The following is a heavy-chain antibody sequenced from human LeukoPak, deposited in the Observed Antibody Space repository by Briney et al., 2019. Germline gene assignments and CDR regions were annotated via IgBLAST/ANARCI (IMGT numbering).Heavy chain of an antibody. V-gene: IGHV5-51*01. J-gene: IGHJ1*01. D-gene: IGHD1-1*01. CDR1: GDNLTSNW. Sequence: GESLKISCKSSGDNLTSNWVAWVRQMPGKGLEWMGIISIGDSDTRYSPSFQGQVTLSAGKSISTAYLQWSSLKASDSATYFCARRARTSLYFQYWGQGTLVIVSS. CDR3: ARRARTSLYFQY. CDR2: ISIGDSDT.